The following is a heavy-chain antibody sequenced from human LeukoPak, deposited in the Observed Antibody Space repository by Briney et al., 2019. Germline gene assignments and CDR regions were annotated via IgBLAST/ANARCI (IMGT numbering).Heavy chain of an antibody. Sequence: GRSLRLSCAASGFTFSSYAMHWVRQAPGKGLEWVAVISYDGSNKYYVDSVKGRFTISRDNSKNTLYLQMNSLRAEDTAVYYCARDDLDYFDYWGQGTLVTVSS. CDR1: GFTFSSYA. V-gene: IGHV3-30*04. J-gene: IGHJ4*02. CDR3: ARDDLDYFDY. CDR2: ISYDGSNK.